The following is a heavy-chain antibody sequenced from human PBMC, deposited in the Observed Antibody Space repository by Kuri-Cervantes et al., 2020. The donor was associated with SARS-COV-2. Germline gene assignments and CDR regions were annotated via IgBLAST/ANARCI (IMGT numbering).Heavy chain of an antibody. D-gene: IGHD2-21*02. J-gene: IGHJ4*02. V-gene: IGHV3-23*03. CDR1: GFTCGSYA. CDR2: IYSGGSST. CDR3: AKDGYPYCGGDCYSDY. Sequence: GESLRLSCAPSGFTCGSYAMSWVRQAPGKGLEWVSVIYSGGSSTYYADSVKGRFTISRDNSKNTLYLQMNSLRAEDTAVYYCAKDGYPYCGGDCYSDYWGQGTLVTVSS.